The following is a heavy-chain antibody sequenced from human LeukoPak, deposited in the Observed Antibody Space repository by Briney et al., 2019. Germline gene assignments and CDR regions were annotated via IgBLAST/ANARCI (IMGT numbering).Heavy chain of an antibody. CDR3: ARGISESLVDV. CDR1: GGSFSGYY. V-gene: IGHV4-34*01. CDR2: INHSGST. Sequence: SETLSLTCAVYGGSFSGYYWSWIRQPPGKGLEWIGEINHSGSTNYNPSLKSRVTISVDTSKNQFSLKLSSVTAADTAVYYCARGISESLVDVWGQGTTVTVSS. J-gene: IGHJ6*02. D-gene: IGHD3-3*01.